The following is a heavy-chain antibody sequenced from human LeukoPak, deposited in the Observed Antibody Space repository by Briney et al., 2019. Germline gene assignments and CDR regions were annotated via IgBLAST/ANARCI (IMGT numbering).Heavy chain of an antibody. CDR2: IKQDGSEK. J-gene: IGHJ4*02. Sequence: PRGSLRLSCAASGFTFSSYWMSWVRQAPGKGLEWVANIKQDGSEKYYVDSVKGRFTISRDNAKNSLYLQMNSLRAEDTAVYYCARGYGGRGTLFDYWGQGTLVTVSS. CDR1: GFTFSSYW. V-gene: IGHV3-7*01. CDR3: ARGYGGRGTLFDY. D-gene: IGHD4-23*01.